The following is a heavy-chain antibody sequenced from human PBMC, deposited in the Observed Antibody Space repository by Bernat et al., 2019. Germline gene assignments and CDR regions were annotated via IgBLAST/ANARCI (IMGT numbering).Heavy chain of an antibody. CDR2: INHSGST. V-gene: IGHV4-34*01. CDR3: ARAAIVVVPAAMRLLYWFDP. CDR1: GGSFSGYY. D-gene: IGHD2-2*01. J-gene: IGHJ5*02. Sequence: QVQLQQWGAGLLKPSETLSLTCAVYGGSFSGYYWSWIRQPPGKGLDWIGEINHSGSTNYNPSLKSRVTISVDTSKNQFSLKLSSVTAADTAVYYCARAAIVVVPAAMRLLYWFDPWGQGTLVTVSS.